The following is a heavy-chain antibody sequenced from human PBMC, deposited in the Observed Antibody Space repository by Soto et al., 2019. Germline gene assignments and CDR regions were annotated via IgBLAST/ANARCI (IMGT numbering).Heavy chain of an antibody. J-gene: IGHJ5*01. Sequence: EVHLVESGGGLVQPGGSLRLSCAASGFTFSTYWMSWVRQAPGKGLEWVANIKQDGGKNYYMDSVKGRFTISRDNAKPSVDLRMSSLRAEDAAVYYGARETPTSGCSGYRLRFDTWGHGTVVAVPS. V-gene: IGHV3-7*01. CDR3: ARETPTSGCSGYRLRFDT. CDR1: GFTFSTYW. CDR2: IKQDGGKN. D-gene: IGHD5-18*01.